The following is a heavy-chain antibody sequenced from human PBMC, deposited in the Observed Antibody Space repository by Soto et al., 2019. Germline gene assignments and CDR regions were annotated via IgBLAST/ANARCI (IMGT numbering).Heavy chain of an antibody. D-gene: IGHD3-3*01. V-gene: IGHV4-31*03. CDR1: GGSISSGDYY. J-gene: IGHJ5*02. CDR3: ARWWSGSRQGFDP. Sequence: QVQLQESGPGLVKPSQTLSLTCTVSGGSISSGDYYWSWIRQHPGKGLEWIGYIYYSGSTYYNPPLKSRVTISVDTSKNQFSLKRSSVTAADTAVYYCARWWSGSRQGFDPWGQGTLVTVSS. CDR2: IYYSGST.